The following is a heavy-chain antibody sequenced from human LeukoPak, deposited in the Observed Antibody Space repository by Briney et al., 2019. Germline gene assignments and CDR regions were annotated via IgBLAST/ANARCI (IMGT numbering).Heavy chain of an antibody. D-gene: IGHD3-3*01. J-gene: IGHJ5*02. V-gene: IGHV4-59*01. CDR1: GGSISSYY. CDR3: AGVFRGVSGVVIDP. Sequence: PSETLSLTCTVSGGSISSYYWSWIRQPPGKGLEWIGYIYYSGSTNYNPSLKSRVTISVDTSKNQSSLKLSSVTAADTAVFYCAGVFRGVSGVVIDPWGQGTLVTVSS. CDR2: IYYSGST.